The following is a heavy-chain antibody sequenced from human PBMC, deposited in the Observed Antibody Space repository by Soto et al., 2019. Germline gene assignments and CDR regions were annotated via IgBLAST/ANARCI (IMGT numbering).Heavy chain of an antibody. D-gene: IGHD3-10*01. Sequence: EVQLLESGGGLVQPGGSLRLSCAASGFTFSSYAMSWVRQAPGKGLEWVSAISGSGGSTYYADSVKGRFTISRDNSKNTLYLPMNSLRAEDTAVYYCAKAPRPYYGSGSYSAYYYYGMDVWGQGTTVTVSS. CDR2: ISGSGGST. CDR3: AKAPRPYYGSGSYSAYYYYGMDV. J-gene: IGHJ6*02. V-gene: IGHV3-23*01. CDR1: GFTFSSYA.